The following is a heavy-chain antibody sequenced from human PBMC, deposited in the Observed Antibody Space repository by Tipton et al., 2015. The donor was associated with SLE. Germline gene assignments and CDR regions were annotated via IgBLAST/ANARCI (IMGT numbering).Heavy chain of an antibody. CDR2: ISISGTT. CDR3: ARDPFESSFDY. V-gene: IGHV4-4*07. J-gene: IGHJ4*02. Sequence: TLSLTCTVSAGSITNHYWGWIRQPAGKGLEWIGRISISGTTNYNPSLKSRVTITVDTSKNQFSLKLSSVTAADTAVYYCARDPFESSFDYWGQGNPGHRLL. D-gene: IGHD6-13*01. CDR1: AGSITNHY.